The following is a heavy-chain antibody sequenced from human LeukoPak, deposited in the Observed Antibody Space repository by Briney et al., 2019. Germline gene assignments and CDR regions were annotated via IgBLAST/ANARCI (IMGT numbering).Heavy chain of an antibody. D-gene: IGHD3-3*01. CDR3: ARGGGERFLEWLLSFDY. J-gene: IGHJ4*02. Sequence: SETLSLTCAVYGGSFSGYYWSWIRQPPGKGLEWIGEINHSGSTNYNPSLKSRVTISVDTSKNQFSLKLSSVTAADTAVYYCARGGGERFLEWLLSFDYWGQGTLATVSS. CDR1: GGSFSGYY. CDR2: INHSGST. V-gene: IGHV4-34*01.